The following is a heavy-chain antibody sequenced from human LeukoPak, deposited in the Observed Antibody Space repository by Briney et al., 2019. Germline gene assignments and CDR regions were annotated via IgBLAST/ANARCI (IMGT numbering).Heavy chain of an antibody. V-gene: IGHV4-34*01. CDR1: GGSFSGYY. J-gene: IGHJ4*02. Sequence: PSETLSLTCAVYGGSFSGYYWSWIRQPPGKGLGWIGEINHSGSTNYNPSLKSRVTISVDTSKNQFSLKLSSVTAADTAVYYCARVGSWQRLLDYWGQGTLVTVSS. D-gene: IGHD6-13*01. CDR2: INHSGST. CDR3: ARVGSWQRLLDY.